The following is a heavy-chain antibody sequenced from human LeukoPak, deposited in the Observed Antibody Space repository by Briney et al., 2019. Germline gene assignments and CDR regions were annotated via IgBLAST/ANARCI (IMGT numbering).Heavy chain of an antibody. CDR3: ARQADLLRHFDSLLFGTDFDY. CDR2: VYPGDSIA. J-gene: IGHJ4*02. V-gene: IGHV5-51*01. D-gene: IGHD3-9*01. CDR1: GYSFANYG. Sequence: GESLKISRKGSGYSFANYGIGWVRQMPGKGLEWMGIVYPGDSIARYSPSFQGQVTVSADESISTAYLHWSSLKASDTAVYYCARQADLLRHFDSLLFGTDFDYWGQGTLVTVSS.